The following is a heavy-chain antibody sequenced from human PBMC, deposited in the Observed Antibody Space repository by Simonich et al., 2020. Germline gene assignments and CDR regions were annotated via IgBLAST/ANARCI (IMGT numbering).Heavy chain of an antibody. CDR1: GGSIRSYY. J-gene: IGHJ4*02. V-gene: IGHV4-59*01. D-gene: IGHD2-15*01. CDR3: ARGGLYFDY. Sequence: QVQLQESGPGLVKPSETLSLTCTVSGGSIRSYYWSWIRQPPGKGLEWIGYIYYSGSTNYTPSLKSRVTISVDPSKNQFSLKLSSVTAADTAVYYCARGGLYFDYWGQGTLVTVSS. CDR2: IYYSGST.